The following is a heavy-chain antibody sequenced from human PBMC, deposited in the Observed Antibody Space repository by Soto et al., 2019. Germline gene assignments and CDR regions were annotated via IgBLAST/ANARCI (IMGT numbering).Heavy chain of an antibody. D-gene: IGHD3-22*01. V-gene: IGHV3-48*02. CDR3: VRDDRWAFDF. J-gene: IGHJ3*01. CDR1: GFSFSNYA. Sequence: EVQLVESWGGLVQPGGSRRVSCAASGFSFSNYAMNWVRQAPGKGLEWVSYISIGSGSIFYADSVQGRFTISRDDAKNSLYMQMNTLRDEDTAVYYCVRDDRWAFDFWGQGTMVTVSS. CDR2: ISIGSGSI.